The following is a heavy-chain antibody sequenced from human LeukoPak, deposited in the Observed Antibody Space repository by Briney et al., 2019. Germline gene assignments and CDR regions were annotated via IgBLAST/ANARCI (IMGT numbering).Heavy chain of an antibody. CDR3: ARQGWELLPAFDI. D-gene: IGHD1-26*01. Sequence: SETLSLTCAVSGYSISSGYYWGWIRQPTGKGLEWIGSIYHSGSTYYNPSLKSRVTISVDTSKNQFSLKLSSVTAADTAVYYCARQGWELLPAFDIWGQGTMVTVSS. CDR1: GYSISSGYY. V-gene: IGHV4-38-2*01. J-gene: IGHJ3*02. CDR2: IYHSGST.